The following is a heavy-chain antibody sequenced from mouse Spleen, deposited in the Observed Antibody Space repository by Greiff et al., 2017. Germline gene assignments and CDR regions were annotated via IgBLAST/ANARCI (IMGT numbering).Heavy chain of an antibody. J-gene: IGHJ3*01. CDR3: ARSGYYGRVGFAY. V-gene: IGHV1-19*01. CDR2: INPYNGGT. Sequence: EVQLQQSGPVLVKPGASVKMSCKASGYTFTDYYMNWVKQSHGKSLEWIGDINPYNGGTSYNQKFKGKATLTVDKSSSTAYMELNSLTSEDSAVXYCARSGYYGRVGFAYWGQGTLVTVSA. CDR1: GYTFTDYY. D-gene: IGHD1-1*01.